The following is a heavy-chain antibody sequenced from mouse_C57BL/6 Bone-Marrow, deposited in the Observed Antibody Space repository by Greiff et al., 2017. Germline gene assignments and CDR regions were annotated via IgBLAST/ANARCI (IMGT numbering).Heavy chain of an antibody. Sequence: QVQLQQPGAELVRPGTSVKLSCKASGYTFTSYWMHWVKQRPGQGLEWIGVIDPSDSYTNYNQKFKGKATLTVDTSSSTAYRQLSSLTSEDSAVYYCASFTTVVAHYYAMDYWGQGTSVTVSS. CDR1: GYTFTSYW. CDR2: IDPSDSYT. CDR3: ASFTTVVAHYYAMDY. J-gene: IGHJ4*01. V-gene: IGHV1-59*01. D-gene: IGHD1-1*01.